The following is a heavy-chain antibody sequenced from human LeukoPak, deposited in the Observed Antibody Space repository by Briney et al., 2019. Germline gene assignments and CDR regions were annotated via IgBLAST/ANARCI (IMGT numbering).Heavy chain of an antibody. V-gene: IGHV5-51*01. CDR1: GYSFTSYW. D-gene: IGHD6-13*01. CDR3: ARQALASAGNISDY. CDR2: IYPGGSDT. J-gene: IGHJ4*02. Sequence: GESLKISCKGSGYSFTSYWIGWVRQMPGKGLEWMGIIYPGGSDTRYSPSFQGQVTISADKSISTAYQQWRSLKASDTAMYYCARQALASAGNISDYWGQGTLVTVSS.